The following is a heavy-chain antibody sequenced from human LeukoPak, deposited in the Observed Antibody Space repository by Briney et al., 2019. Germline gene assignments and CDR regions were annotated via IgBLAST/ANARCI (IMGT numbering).Heavy chain of an antibody. CDR3: AKGRIDTWSFDY. J-gene: IGHJ4*02. V-gene: IGHV3-30*02. D-gene: IGHD2-21*01. Sequence: GGSLRLSCVAYGFIFSTYGMHWVRQAPGKGLEWVAYIRFDGTDKYYADSVKGRFTISRDNSRNTVYVQMNSLRAEDTAVYYCAKGRIDTWSFDYWGQGTLVTVSS. CDR1: GFIFSTYG. CDR2: IRFDGTDK.